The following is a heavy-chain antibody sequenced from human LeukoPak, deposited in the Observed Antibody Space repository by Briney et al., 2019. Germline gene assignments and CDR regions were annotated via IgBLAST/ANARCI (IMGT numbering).Heavy chain of an antibody. CDR3: ATIAVATIESIDH. V-gene: IGHV4-59*12. J-gene: IGHJ4*02. CDR2: IYYSGST. Sequence: PSETLSLTCTVSGGSISSYYWSWIRQPPGKGLEWIGYIYYSGSTNYNPSLKSRVTISIDTSKNQFSLKLSSVTAADTAVYYCATIAVATIESIDHWGQGILVTVSS. D-gene: IGHD6-19*01. CDR1: GGSISSYY.